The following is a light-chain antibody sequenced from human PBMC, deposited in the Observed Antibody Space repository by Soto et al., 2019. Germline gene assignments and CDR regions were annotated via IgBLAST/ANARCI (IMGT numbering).Light chain of an antibody. CDR2: AAS. CDR3: QKYHSAPST. CDR1: QSISPF. J-gene: IGKJ5*01. V-gene: IGKV1-27*01. Sequence: DIQMTQSPSSLSASVGDRGTTTCRAMQSISPFLAWYQQNPGQVPILLIYAASTLQSGVPPRFSGSGSGTDFTLTISSLQPEDVATYYYQKYHSAPSTFGQGTRLETK.